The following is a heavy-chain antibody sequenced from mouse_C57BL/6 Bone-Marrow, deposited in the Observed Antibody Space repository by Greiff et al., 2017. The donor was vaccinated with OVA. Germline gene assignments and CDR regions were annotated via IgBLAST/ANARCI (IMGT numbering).Heavy chain of an antibody. V-gene: IGHV1-69*01. Sequence: VQLQQPGAELVMPGASVKLSCKASGYTFTSYWMHWVKQRPGQGLEWIGEIDPSDSYTNYNQKFKGKSTLTVDKSSSTAYMQLSSLTSEDSAVYDCARRANWAAWFAYWGQGTLVTVSA. D-gene: IGHD4-1*01. CDR1: GYTFTSYW. J-gene: IGHJ3*01. CDR3: ARRANWAAWFAY. CDR2: IDPSDSYT.